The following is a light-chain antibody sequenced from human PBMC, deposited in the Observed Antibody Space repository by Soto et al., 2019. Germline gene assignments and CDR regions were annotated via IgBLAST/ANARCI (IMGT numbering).Light chain of an antibody. CDR2: DAS. CDR1: QSVSSN. J-gene: IGKJ3*01. CDR3: QQRTNWPLT. V-gene: IGKV3-11*01. Sequence: EIVLTQSPATLSLSPGERATLSCRASQSVSSNLAWYQQKPGQAPRLLIYDASNRATGIPARFSGSGSGTDSTLTISSLEPEDSAVYYCQQRTNWPLTFGPGTKVDI.